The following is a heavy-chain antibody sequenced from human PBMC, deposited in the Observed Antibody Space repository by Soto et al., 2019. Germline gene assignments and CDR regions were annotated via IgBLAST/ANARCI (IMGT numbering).Heavy chain of an antibody. Sequence: HPGGSLRLSCAASGFTFRSYGMHWVRQAPGKGLEWVAVIWYDGSNKYYADSVKGRFTISRDNSKNTLYLQMDSLRAEDTAVYYCARDPYTSSTSFDYWGLGTLVTVYS. CDR3: ARDPYTSSTSFDY. D-gene: IGHD1-20*01. V-gene: IGHV3-33*01. J-gene: IGHJ4*02. CDR1: GFTFRSYG. CDR2: IWYDGSNK.